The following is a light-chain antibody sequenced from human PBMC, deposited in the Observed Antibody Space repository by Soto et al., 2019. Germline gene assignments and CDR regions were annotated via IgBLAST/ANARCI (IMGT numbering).Light chain of an antibody. CDR2: AAS. Sequence: DIQMTQSPSSLSASVGDRVTITCRAGQSIANYLNWYQQRPGKAPKLLIYAASSLQSGVPSTFSGGGSGTDFTLTISSLQPEDFAIYYCQQSYSSPYTFGQGTKLEI. CDR3: QQSYSSPYT. J-gene: IGKJ2*01. CDR1: QSIANY. V-gene: IGKV1-39*01.